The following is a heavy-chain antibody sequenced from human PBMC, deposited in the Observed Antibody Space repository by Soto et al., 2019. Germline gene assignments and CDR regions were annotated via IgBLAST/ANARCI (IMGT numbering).Heavy chain of an antibody. CDR1: GFSFSSYE. Sequence: SLRLSCAASGFSFSSYEMNWVRQAPGKGLEWISYIGGSGGTKYSADSVKGRFIISRDNAQNSLYLQMNSLRVEDTGVYYCARDRGGDVGQFLFPDGFDLWGQGTMVTVSS. CDR3: ARDRGGDVGQFLFPDGFDL. V-gene: IGHV3-48*03. D-gene: IGHD3-10*01. J-gene: IGHJ3*01. CDR2: IGGSGGTK.